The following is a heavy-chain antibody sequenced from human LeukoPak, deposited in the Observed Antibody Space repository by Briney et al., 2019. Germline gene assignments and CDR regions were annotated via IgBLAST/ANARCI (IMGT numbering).Heavy chain of an antibody. V-gene: IGHV3-73*01. CDR2: IRSKANSYAT. CDR3: TRRFGEFNY. J-gene: IGHJ4*02. Sequence: TGGSLRLSCAASGFTFSGSAMHWVRQASGKGLEWVGRIRSKANSYATAYAASVKGRFTISRDDSKNTAYLQMNSLKTEDTAVYYCTRRFGEFNYWGQGTLVTVSS. CDR1: GFTFSGSA. D-gene: IGHD3-10*01.